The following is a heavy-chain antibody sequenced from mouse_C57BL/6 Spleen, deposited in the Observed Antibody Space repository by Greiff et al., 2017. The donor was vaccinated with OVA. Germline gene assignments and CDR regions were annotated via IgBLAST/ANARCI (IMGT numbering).Heavy chain of an antibody. Sequence: EVQRVESGGGLVKPGGSLKLSCAASGFTFSSYTMSWVRQTPEKRLEWVATISGGGGNTYYPDSVKGRFTISRDNAKNTLYLQMSSLRSEDTALYYCARHGSNYDYWGQGTLVTVSA. D-gene: IGHD2-5*01. V-gene: IGHV5-9*01. CDR3: ARHGSNYDY. J-gene: IGHJ3*01. CDR2: ISGGGGNT. CDR1: GFTFSSYT.